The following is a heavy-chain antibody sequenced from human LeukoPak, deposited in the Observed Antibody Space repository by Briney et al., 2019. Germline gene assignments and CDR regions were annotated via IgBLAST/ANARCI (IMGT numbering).Heavy chain of an antibody. J-gene: IGHJ4*02. CDR3: ARGRAADQVFDY. V-gene: IGHV1-18*04. Sequence: ASVKVSCKASGYTFTVYFLHWVRQAPGQGLEWMGWITSYSGNTNYVQKLQGRITMTTDTSTNTAYMELKSLRSDDTAVYYCARGRAADQVFDYWGQGTLVTVSS. CDR1: GYTFTVYF. CDR2: ITSYSGNT. D-gene: IGHD6-13*01.